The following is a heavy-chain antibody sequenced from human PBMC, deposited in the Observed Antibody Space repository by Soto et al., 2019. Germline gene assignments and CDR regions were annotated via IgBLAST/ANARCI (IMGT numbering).Heavy chain of an antibody. D-gene: IGHD3-16*01. Sequence: QIILMESGPTLWHPTQTLTLTFTFSGFSRSTSGLGVGWIRQPTGTALDCLALIYWDDDKRYSPSLESTVTITKHSSKTQRVLTTTNMDTVDTATYYCADIDYYDNYHAFYFRGHGTMVTVSS. CDR3: ADIDYYDNYHAFYF. J-gene: IGHJ3*01. V-gene: IGHV2-5*02. CDR1: GFSRSTSGLG. CDR2: IYWDDDK.